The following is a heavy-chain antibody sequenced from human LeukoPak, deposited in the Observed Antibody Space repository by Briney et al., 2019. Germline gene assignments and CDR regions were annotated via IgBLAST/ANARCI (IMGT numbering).Heavy chain of an antibody. CDR2: ISSSSSYI. D-gene: IGHD5-24*01. Sequence: PGGSLRLSCAASGFTFSSYSMNWVRQAPGKGLEWVSSISSSSSYIYYADSVKGRFTISRDNSKNTLYLQMNSLRAEDTAVYYCARQGWLQSNHFDYWGQGTLVTVSS. CDR1: GFTFSSYS. J-gene: IGHJ4*02. V-gene: IGHV3-21*01. CDR3: ARQGWLQSNHFDY.